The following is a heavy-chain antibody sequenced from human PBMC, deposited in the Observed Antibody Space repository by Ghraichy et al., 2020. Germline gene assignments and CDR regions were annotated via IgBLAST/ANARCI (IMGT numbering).Heavy chain of an antibody. CDR2: IYRSGSA. CDR3: ARAPGGACDP. V-gene: IGHV4-30-2*01. D-gene: IGHD3-16*01. CDR1: GGSINRGDYS. J-gene: IGHJ5*02. Sequence: SLNISCAVSGGSINRGDYSWGWIRQQSGKGLEWIGDIYRSGSAKHNPSLESRVTLLLDRSKNQFSLRLTSVTAADTAIYYCARAPGGACDPWGQGTLVTVSS.